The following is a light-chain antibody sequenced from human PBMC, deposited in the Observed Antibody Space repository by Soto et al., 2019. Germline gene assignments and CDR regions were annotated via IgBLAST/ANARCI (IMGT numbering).Light chain of an antibody. Sequence: QSALTQPASVSGSPGQSITISCTGTSSDVGGYNYVSWYQQQPGKAPKLMIYDVSNRPSGVSNRFSGSKSGNTASLTISGLQAEDEADYYCSSYTSSSTGVVFGGGTKLTVL. V-gene: IGLV2-14*01. CDR2: DVS. CDR3: SSYTSSSTGVV. J-gene: IGLJ2*01. CDR1: SSDVGGYNY.